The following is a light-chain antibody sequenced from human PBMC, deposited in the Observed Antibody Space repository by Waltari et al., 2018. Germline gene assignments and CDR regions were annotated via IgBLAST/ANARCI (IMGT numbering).Light chain of an antibody. J-gene: IGKJ4*01. CDR3: MQALQTPLT. CDR2: LGS. Sequence: DIVMTQSPLSLPVTPGEPASISCRSSQSLLHSNGYYYLHWYLQKPGQSPQLLINLGSNRASGVPDRFSGSGSGTDFTLKISRVEAEDVGVYYCMQALQTPLTFSGGTKVEIK. V-gene: IGKV2-28*01. CDR1: QSLLHSNGYYY.